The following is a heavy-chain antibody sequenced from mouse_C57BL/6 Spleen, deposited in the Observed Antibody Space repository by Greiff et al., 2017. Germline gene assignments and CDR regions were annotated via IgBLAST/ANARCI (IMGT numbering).Heavy chain of an antibody. CDR1: GFTFSDAW. J-gene: IGHJ3*01. CDR2: IRNKANNHAT. V-gene: IGHV6-6*01. Sequence: EVKLMESGGGLVQPGGSMKLSCAASGFTFSDAWMDWVRQSPEKGLEWVAEIRNKANNHATYYAESLKGRFTISRDDSKSSVYLQMNSLRAEDTGIYYCTRSGYYPPRFAYWGQGTLVTVSA. CDR3: TRSGYYPPRFAY. D-gene: IGHD2-3*01.